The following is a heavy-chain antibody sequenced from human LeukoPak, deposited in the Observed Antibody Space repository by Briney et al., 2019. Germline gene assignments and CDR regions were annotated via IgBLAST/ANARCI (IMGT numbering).Heavy chain of an antibody. CDR3: ARHLYYGGNVVGLITNWFDP. D-gene: IGHD4-23*01. V-gene: IGHV4-39*01. CDR1: GGSISSSSYY. CDR2: IYYSGST. Sequence: SETLSLTCTVSGGSISSSSYYWGWIRQPPGKGLEWIGSIYYSGSTYYNPSLKSRVTISVDTSKNQFSLKLNSVTAADTAVYYCARHLYYGGNVVGLITNWFDPWGQGTLVTVSS. J-gene: IGHJ5*02.